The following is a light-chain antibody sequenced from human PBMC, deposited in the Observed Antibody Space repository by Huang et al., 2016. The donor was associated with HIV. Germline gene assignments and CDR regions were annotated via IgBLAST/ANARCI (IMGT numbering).Light chain of an antibody. CDR1: QTVSSY. CDR3: QQRSNWLFT. J-gene: IGKJ4*01. CDR2: DAS. Sequence: EIVLTQSPATLSLSPGERAPLSCKASQTVSSYLAWFQQRPGQAPRRLIYDASNMATGIPASFSGSGSGTDFTLTISSLEPEDFAVYYCQQRSNWLFTFGGGTKVEIK. V-gene: IGKV3-11*01.